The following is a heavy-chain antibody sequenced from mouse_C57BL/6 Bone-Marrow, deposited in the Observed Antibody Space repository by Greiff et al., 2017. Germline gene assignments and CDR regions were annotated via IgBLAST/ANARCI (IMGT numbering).Heavy chain of an antibody. D-gene: IGHD2-5*01. CDR2: IDPEDGET. Sequence: EVQLQQSVAELVKPGASVKLSCTASGFNINDSYMHWVKQRTKHGLEWIGRIDPEDGETKYAPQFQGKAPITADTSSNTAYMQLSSRTSEDTAVYYCARMGGYSNLYARDYWGQGTSVTVSS. CDR3: ARMGGYSNLYARDY. J-gene: IGHJ4*01. CDR1: GFNINDSY. V-gene: IGHV14-2*01.